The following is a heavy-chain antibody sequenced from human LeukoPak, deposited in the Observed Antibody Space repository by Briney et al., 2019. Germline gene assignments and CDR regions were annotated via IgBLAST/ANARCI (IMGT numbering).Heavy chain of an antibody. Sequence: GGSLRLSCAASVFTFISYAMNWLRPAPGKGLACVSRISASGGYTYYADSVKGRFTISRDNSKNTLYLQMNSLRVEDTAVYYCAKDRLPLSSAYYYVPFDYWGQGTLVTVSS. CDR2: ISASGGYT. J-gene: IGHJ4*02. CDR3: AKDRLPLSSAYYYVPFDY. CDR1: VFTFISYA. V-gene: IGHV3-23*01. D-gene: IGHD3-22*01.